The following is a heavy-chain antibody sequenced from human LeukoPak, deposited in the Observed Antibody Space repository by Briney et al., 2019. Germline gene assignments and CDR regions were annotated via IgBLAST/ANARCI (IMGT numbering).Heavy chain of an antibody. V-gene: IGHV1-2*02. CDR3: ARTYCTNGVCYDGWFDP. Sequence: ASVKVSCKASGYTFTGYYMHWVRQAPGQGLEWMGWINPNSGGTNYAQKFQGRVTMTRDTSISTAYMELSRLRSDDTAVYYCARTYCTNGVCYDGWFDPWGQGTLVTVSS. CDR1: GYTFTGYY. CDR2: INPNSGGT. J-gene: IGHJ5*02. D-gene: IGHD2-8*01.